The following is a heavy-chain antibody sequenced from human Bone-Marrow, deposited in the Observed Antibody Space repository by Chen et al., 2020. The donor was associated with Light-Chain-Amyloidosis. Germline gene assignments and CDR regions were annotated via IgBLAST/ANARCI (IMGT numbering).Heavy chain of an antibody. V-gene: IGHV1-24*01. CDR1: GDSLTDLA. D-gene: IGHD3-22*01. Sequence: QVQLVQSGAEVKRPGASVKVSCKVSGDSLTDLAIHWVRQAPVKGLEWVGGFDPEDEEMMYGQNFQGRVRIIEDTSTETAYMELTSLTSDDTAIYYCATDVDVGDYYETGFNYWGQGTLVTVSS. J-gene: IGHJ4*02. CDR3: ATDVDVGDYYETGFNY. CDR2: FDPEDEEM.